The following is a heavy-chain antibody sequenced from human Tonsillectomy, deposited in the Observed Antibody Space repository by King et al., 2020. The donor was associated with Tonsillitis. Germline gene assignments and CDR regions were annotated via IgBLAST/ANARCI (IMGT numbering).Heavy chain of an antibody. V-gene: IGHV4-39*01. J-gene: IGHJ2*01. CDR3: ARRLPLDDYGGNSDWYFDL. CDR1: GGSISSSTYY. Sequence: LQLQESGPGLVKPSETPSLTCTVSGGSISSSTYYWGWSRQPPGKGLEWIGTIFHTGSTYYNPSLTSRVTISVDTPKNQFSLKLSAGTAADTAVYYCARRLPLDDYGGNSDWYFDLWGRGALVTVSS. CDR2: IFHTGST. D-gene: IGHD4-23*01.